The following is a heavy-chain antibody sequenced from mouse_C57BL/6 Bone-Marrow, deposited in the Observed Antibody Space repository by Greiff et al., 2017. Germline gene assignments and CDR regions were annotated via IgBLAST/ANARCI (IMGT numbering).Heavy chain of an antibody. CDR3: AREGRRRGSYFDY. D-gene: IGHD2-12*01. CDR1: GYTFTSYG. Sequence: QVHLKQSGAELVRPGASVKLSCKASGYTFTSYGISWVKQRPGQGLEWIGEVYPRSGNTYYNEKFKGKATLTADKSSSTAYMELSSLTSEDSAVYFCAREGRRRGSYFDYWGQGTTLTVSS. V-gene: IGHV1-81*01. CDR2: VYPRSGNT. J-gene: IGHJ2*01.